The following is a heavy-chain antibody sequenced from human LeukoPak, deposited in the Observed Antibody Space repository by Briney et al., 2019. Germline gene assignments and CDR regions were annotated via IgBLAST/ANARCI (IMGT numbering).Heavy chain of an antibody. CDR2: ISSSSSYI. D-gene: IGHD3-10*01. Sequence: PGGSLRLSCAASGFTFSSYSMNWVRQAPGKGLEWVSSISSSSSYIYYADSVKGRSTISRDNAKNSLYLQMNSLRAEDTAVYYCARVGYGSGSYFESEYFDYWGQGTLVTVSS. CDR3: ARVGYGSGSYFESEYFDY. CDR1: GFTFSSYS. V-gene: IGHV3-21*01. J-gene: IGHJ4*02.